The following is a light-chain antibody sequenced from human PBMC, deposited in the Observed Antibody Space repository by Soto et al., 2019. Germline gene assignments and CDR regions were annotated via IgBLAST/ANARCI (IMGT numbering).Light chain of an antibody. V-gene: IGLV1-51*01. CDR1: SSNIGNNY. CDR2: DTN. CDR3: ATWDNSLSAVV. Sequence: QSVLTQPPSVSAAPGHKVTISCSGSSSNIGNNYVSWYQQLPGTAPKVLIYDTNKRPSGIPDRFSGSKSGTSATLGITGLQTGDEADYYCATWDNSLSAVVFGGGTKVTVL. J-gene: IGLJ2*01.